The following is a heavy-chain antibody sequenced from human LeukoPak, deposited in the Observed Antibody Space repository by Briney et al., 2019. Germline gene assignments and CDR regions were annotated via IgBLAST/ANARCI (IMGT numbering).Heavy chain of an antibody. Sequence: GGSLRLSCAASGFTFRTFWMSWVRQAPGKGLEWVANIKQDGSEKYYVDSVKGRFTISRDNAKNSLYLQMNSLRAEDTAVYYCARDRGSQDYWGQGTLVTVSS. CDR1: GFTFRTFW. CDR2: IKQDGSEK. V-gene: IGHV3-7*05. D-gene: IGHD3-10*01. CDR3: ARDRGSQDY. J-gene: IGHJ4*02.